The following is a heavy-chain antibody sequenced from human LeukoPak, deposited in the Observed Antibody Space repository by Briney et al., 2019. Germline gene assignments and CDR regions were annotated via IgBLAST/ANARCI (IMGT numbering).Heavy chain of an antibody. V-gene: IGHV4-34*01. J-gene: IGHJ4*02. CDR1: GGSFSGYY. D-gene: IGHD3-3*01. Sequence: SETLSLTCAVYGGSFSGYYWSWIRQPPGKRLEWIGEINHSGSTNYNPSLKSRVTISVDTSKNQFSLKLSSVTAADTAVYYCASTRPFSYYDFSWAYYFDYWGQGTLVAVSS. CDR3: ASTRPFSYYDFSWAYYFDY. CDR2: INHSGST.